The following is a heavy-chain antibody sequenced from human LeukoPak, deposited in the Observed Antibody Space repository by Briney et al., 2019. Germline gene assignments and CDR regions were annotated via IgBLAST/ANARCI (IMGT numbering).Heavy chain of an antibody. CDR1: GYTFTSYG. V-gene: IGHV1-18*01. D-gene: IGHD3-16*02. CDR3: AREFDLGGDYDYVWGSYRYQGWGGFDY. J-gene: IGHJ4*02. CDR2: ISAYNGNT. Sequence: ASVKVSCKASGYTFTSYGISWVRQAPGQGLEWMGWISAYNGNTNYAQKLQGRVTMTTDTSTSTAYMELRSLRSDDTAVYYCAREFDLGGDYDYVWGSYRYQGWGGFDYWGQGTLVTVSS.